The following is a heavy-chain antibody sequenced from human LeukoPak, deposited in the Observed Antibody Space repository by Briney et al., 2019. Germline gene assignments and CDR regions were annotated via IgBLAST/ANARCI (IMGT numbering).Heavy chain of an antibody. J-gene: IGHJ4*02. CDR2: ISGGGGST. CDR1: GFTFTSYS. Sequence: GGSLRLSCGASGFTFTSYSMNWVRQAPGKGLEWVSTISGGGGSTYYAASVKGRFPISRDNSKTTLYLQVNSLRAEDTAVYYCAKGGKWDVTPFDYWGQGTLVTVSS. CDR3: AKGGKWDVTPFDY. V-gene: IGHV3-23*01. D-gene: IGHD1-26*01.